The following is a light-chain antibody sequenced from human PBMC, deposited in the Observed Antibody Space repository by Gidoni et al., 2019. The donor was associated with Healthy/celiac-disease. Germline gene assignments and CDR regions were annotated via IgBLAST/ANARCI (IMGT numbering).Light chain of an antibody. CDR3: CSYAGSSTFEV. CDR1: SSDVGSYNL. V-gene: IGLV2-23*03. Sequence: QSALTQPASVSGSPGQSITISCTGTSSDVGSYNLVSWYQQHPGKAPKLMIYDGSKRPSGVSNRFSGSNSGNTASLTISGLQAEDEADYYCCSYAGSSTFEVFGGGTKLTVL. J-gene: IGLJ3*02. CDR2: DGS.